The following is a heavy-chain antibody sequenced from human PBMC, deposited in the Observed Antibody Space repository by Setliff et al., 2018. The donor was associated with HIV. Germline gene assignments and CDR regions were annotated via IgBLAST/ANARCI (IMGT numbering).Heavy chain of an antibody. CDR3: ARGRLSWSPDF. J-gene: IGHJ4*02. CDR2: MNPNSGRA. Sequence: GASVKVSCKASGYTFTNYDINWVRQSPGQGLEWLGWMNPNSGRAGSAQMFQGRLTMTRDTYTSTAYMELSSLTSDDTAIYYCARGRLSWSPDFWGQGTLVTVSS. CDR1: GYTFTNYD. V-gene: IGHV1-8*02.